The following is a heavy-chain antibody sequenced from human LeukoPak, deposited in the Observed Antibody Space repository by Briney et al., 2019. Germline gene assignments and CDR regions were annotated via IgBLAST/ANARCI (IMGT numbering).Heavy chain of an antibody. D-gene: IGHD1-1*01. V-gene: IGHV4-59*01. J-gene: IGHJ4*02. Sequence: SETLSLTCTVSGGSIGSYYWSWIRQPPGKGLEWIGYIYYSGSTNYNPSPKSRVTISVDTSKNQFSLKLSSVTAADTAVYYCARGQTGTDDYWGQGTLVTVSS. CDR3: ARGQTGTDDY. CDR1: GGSIGSYY. CDR2: IYYSGST.